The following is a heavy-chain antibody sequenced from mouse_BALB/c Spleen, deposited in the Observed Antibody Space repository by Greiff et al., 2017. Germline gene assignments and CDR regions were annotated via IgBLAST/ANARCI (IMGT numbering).Heavy chain of an antibody. Sequence: DVKLVESGGGLVQPGGSRKLSCAASGFTFSSFGMHWVRQAPEKGLEWVAYISSGSSTIYYADTVKGRFTISRDNPKNTLFLQMTSLRSEDTAMYYCARLYDGAMDYWGQGTSVTVSS. J-gene: IGHJ4*01. V-gene: IGHV5-17*02. CDR2: ISSGSSTI. D-gene: IGHD2-14*01. CDR1: GFTFSSFG. CDR3: ARLYDGAMDY.